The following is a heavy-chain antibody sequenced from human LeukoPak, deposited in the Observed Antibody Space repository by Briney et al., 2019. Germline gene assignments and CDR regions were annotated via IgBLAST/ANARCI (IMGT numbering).Heavy chain of an antibody. D-gene: IGHD3-10*01. J-gene: IGHJ5*02. CDR3: ASKFGVTNSFDP. Sequence: SQTLSLTCTVSGGSISSGDYYWSWIRQPPGKGLEWIGCIYYSGSTYYNPSLKSRVTISVDTSKNQFSLKLSSVTAADTAVYYCASKFGVTNSFDPWGQGTLVTVSS. CDR2: IYYSGST. CDR1: GGSISSGDYY. V-gene: IGHV4-30-4*01.